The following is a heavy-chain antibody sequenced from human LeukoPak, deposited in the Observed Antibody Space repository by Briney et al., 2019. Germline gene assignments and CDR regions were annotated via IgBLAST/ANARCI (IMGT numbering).Heavy chain of an antibody. CDR2: IGAAGAHT. CDR3: ARELGGTKTGGFDI. Sequence: GGSLRVSCAASGFRFSYHDMHWVRQAPGKGLEFVSSIGAAGAHTFYADSVKGRFTISRDNFQSTMYLQMDGLRPEDSAVYYCARELGGTKTGGFDIWGQGTVVTVSS. V-gene: IGHV3-64*02. J-gene: IGHJ3*02. D-gene: IGHD1-14*01. CDR1: GFRFSYHD.